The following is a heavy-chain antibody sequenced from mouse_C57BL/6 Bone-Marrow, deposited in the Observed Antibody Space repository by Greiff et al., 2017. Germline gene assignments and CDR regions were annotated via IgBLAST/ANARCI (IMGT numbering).Heavy chain of an antibody. J-gene: IGHJ2*01. D-gene: IGHD2-2*01. V-gene: IGHV14-4*01. Sequence: VQLQQSGAELVRPGASVKLSCTASGFTIKDDYMHWVKQRPEQGLEWIGWIDPENGDTEYAAKFQGKATITADKSSNTAYLQLSSLTSEDTTVYYYAKTAVTDYWGQGTTLTVSS. CDR3: AKTAVTDY. CDR1: GFTIKDDY. CDR2: IDPENGDT.